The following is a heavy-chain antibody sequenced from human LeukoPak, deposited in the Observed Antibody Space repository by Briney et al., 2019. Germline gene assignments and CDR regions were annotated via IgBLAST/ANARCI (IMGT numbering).Heavy chain of an antibody. V-gene: IGHV3-30*04. D-gene: IGHD3-10*01. J-gene: IGHJ5*02. Sequence: GGSLRLSCAASGFTFSSYAMHWVRQAPGKGLEWVAVISYDGSNKYYADSVKGRFTISRDNSKNTLYLQMNSLRAEDTAVYYCAKGGVPAYGSGSYYRLPPNWFDPWGQGTLVTVSS. CDR3: AKGGVPAYGSGSYYRLPPNWFDP. CDR2: ISYDGSNK. CDR1: GFTFSSYA.